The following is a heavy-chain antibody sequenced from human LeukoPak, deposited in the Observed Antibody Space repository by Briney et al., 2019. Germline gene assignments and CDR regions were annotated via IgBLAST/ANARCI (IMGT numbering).Heavy chain of an antibody. V-gene: IGHV3-30*02. CDR1: GFTFSTYS. CDR2: IRYDGSPK. Sequence: PGGSLRLSCPASGFTFSTYSMHWVRQAPGKGLEGVAFIRYDGSPKHYADSVKGRFTISRDNSKNTLYLQMDSLRADDTAVFYCAKVRTELDDNAMDIWGQGSMVTVSS. J-gene: IGHJ3*02. D-gene: IGHD3-9*01. CDR3: AKVRTELDDNAMDI.